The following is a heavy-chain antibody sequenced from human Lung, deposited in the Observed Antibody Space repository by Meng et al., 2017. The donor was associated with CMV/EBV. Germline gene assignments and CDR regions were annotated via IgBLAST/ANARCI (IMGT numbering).Heavy chain of an antibody. Sequence: ASXXVSCKASGYTFTGHYMHWVRQAPGQGLEWMGWIHPNTGGTNYAQNFQGRVTLTRDTSIRTVYMELSSLRSDETAMYYCARDDNWGPDYWGQGTLVTVSS. V-gene: IGHV1-2*02. J-gene: IGHJ4*02. CDR2: IHPNTGGT. CDR3: ARDDNWGPDY. D-gene: IGHD7-27*01. CDR1: GYTFTGHY.